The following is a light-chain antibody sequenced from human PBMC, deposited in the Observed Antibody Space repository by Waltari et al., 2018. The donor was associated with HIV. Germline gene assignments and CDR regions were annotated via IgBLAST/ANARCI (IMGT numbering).Light chain of an antibody. Sequence: QSPLTQPPSVSGAPGQRVTISCTGLRSTNFGTTYDVHWYQHLPGTGPRLIISANTNQASVVPDRFAASKSGTAASLAIIGLQAEDEADYYCQSFDRLSAVPIFGGGTRLTVV. CDR1: RSTNFGTTYD. CDR3: QSFDRLSAVPI. CDR2: ANT. J-gene: IGLJ2*01. V-gene: IGLV1-40*01.